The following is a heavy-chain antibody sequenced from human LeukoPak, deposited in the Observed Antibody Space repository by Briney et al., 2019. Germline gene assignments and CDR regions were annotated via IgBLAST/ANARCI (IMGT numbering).Heavy chain of an antibody. D-gene: IGHD2-2*01. CDR2: IYTSGIT. V-gene: IGHV4-4*07. Sequence: PSETLSLTCSVSGGSISTYFWSWIPQPAGKGLEWIGRIYTSGITNYNPSLNNRVTMSVDTSKNQFSLKLSSVTAADTALYFCARECSTSCYRGMDVWGQGTTVTVSS. J-gene: IGHJ6*02. CDR1: GGSISTYF. CDR3: ARECSTSCYRGMDV.